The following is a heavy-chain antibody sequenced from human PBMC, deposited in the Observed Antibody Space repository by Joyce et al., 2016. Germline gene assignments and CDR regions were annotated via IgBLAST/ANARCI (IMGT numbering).Heavy chain of an antibody. CDR1: GFSFRSYW. Sequence: EVQLVESGGGLVQPGGSLRLSCAASGFSFRSYWTSWVRQAPGKGLEWVANIKKDGGEKYYVDSVKGRFTISRDNAKNSLYLQMNSLRAEDTAVYYCARHIAAPSYYFEYWGQGTQVTVSS. D-gene: IGHD6-13*01. CDR2: IKKDGGEK. CDR3: ARHIAAPSYYFEY. V-gene: IGHV3-7*01. J-gene: IGHJ4*02.